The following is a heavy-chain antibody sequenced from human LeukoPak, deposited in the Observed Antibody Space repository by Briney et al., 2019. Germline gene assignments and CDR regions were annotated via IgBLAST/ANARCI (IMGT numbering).Heavy chain of an antibody. J-gene: IGHJ5*02. CDR2: INTNTGNP. CDR3: ARESKTDYGDYVGFDP. D-gene: IGHD4-17*01. V-gene: IGHV7-4-1*02. Sequence: GASVKVSCKASGYTFTSYAMNWVRQAPGQGLEWTGWINTNTGNPTYAQGFTGRFVFSLDTSVSTAYLQISSLKAEDTAVYYCARESKTDYGDYVGFDPWGQGTLVTVSS. CDR1: GYTFTSYA.